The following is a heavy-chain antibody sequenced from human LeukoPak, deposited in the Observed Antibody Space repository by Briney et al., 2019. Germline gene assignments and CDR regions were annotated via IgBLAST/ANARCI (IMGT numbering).Heavy chain of an antibody. CDR1: EFTFSTYW. J-gene: IGHJ3*02. CDR3: ARHRSGGSQDDAFDI. Sequence: GGSLRLSSAASEFTFSTYWMTWVRQAPGKGLEWVADIKQDGSEKYYVDSVKGRFTISRQNAKKSLFLQMNSLRAEDTAVYYCARHRSGGSQDDAFDIWGQGTLVTASS. V-gene: IGHV3-7*01. CDR2: IKQDGSEK. D-gene: IGHD2-15*01.